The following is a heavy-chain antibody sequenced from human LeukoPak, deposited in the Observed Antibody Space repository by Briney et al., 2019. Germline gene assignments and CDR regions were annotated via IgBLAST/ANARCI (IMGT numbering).Heavy chain of an antibody. V-gene: IGHV1-18*01. CDR3: ARDISGSYPYYFDY. Sequence: GASVKVSCKASGYTFTSYGISWVRQAPGQGLEWMGWISAYNGNTNYAQKLQGRVTMTTDTSTSTAYMELRSLRSDDTAVYYCARDISGSYPYYFDYWGQGTLVTVSS. J-gene: IGHJ4*02. CDR2: ISAYNGNT. D-gene: IGHD1-26*01. CDR1: GYTFTSYG.